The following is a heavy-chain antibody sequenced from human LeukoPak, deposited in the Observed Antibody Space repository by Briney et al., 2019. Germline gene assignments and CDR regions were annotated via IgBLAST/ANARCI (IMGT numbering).Heavy chain of an antibody. D-gene: IGHD2-2*02. Sequence: ASVKVSCKASGYTFTGYYMRWVRQAPGQGLEWMGWINPNSGGTNYAQKFQGRVTMTRDTSISTAYMELSRLRSDDTAVYYCAREDVVVPAAIGRGNNWFDPWGQGALVTVSS. CDR1: GYTFTGYY. V-gene: IGHV1-2*02. CDR3: AREDVVVPAAIGRGNNWFDP. J-gene: IGHJ5*02. CDR2: INPNSGGT.